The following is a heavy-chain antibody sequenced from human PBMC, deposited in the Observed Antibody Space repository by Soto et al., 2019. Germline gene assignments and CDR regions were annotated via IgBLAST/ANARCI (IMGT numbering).Heavy chain of an antibody. CDR1: GYTFSAYY. D-gene: IGHD3-10*01. Sequence: GASVKVSCKASGYTFSAYYIHWVRQAPGQELEWMGWINPNSGDTNFAQKFQGRVNMTRAASISTAFMELSRLTADDTAVYYCARAGRPLAALAAYYYYALDVWGQGTRVTVSS. CDR3: ARAGRPLAALAAYYYYALDV. CDR2: INPNSGDT. J-gene: IGHJ6*02. V-gene: IGHV1-2*02.